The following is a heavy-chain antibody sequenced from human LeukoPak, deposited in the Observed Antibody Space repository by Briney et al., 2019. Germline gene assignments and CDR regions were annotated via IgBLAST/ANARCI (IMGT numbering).Heavy chain of an antibody. Sequence: ASVKVTCKASGYSFTGYFIHWVRQAPGQGLEWMGCIDPNSGDTKYAQRFQGRVSMPRDTSTRTAYMELSRLRSDDTAVYFCARSGSTGYSLDYWGQGTLVTVSS. CDR3: ARSGSTGYSLDY. V-gene: IGHV1-2*02. CDR1: GYSFTGYF. CDR2: IDPNSGDT. D-gene: IGHD3-22*01. J-gene: IGHJ4*02.